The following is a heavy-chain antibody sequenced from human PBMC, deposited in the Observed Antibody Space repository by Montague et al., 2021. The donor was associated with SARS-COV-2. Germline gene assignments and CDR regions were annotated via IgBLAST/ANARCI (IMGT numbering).Heavy chain of an antibody. CDR3: ARDSRTSGWGYWYHGLDV. D-gene: IGHD6-19*01. Sequence: SETLSLTCAVSLRSISSYYWSWIRKPAGKALDSIARLYTSGRTNNSPSLKSRVTISVDTSRNHLSLELTSVTAADTAVYYCARDSRTSGWGYWYHGLDVWGQGTTVIVSS. J-gene: IGHJ6*02. CDR1: LRSISSYY. CDR2: LYTSGRT. V-gene: IGHV4-4*07.